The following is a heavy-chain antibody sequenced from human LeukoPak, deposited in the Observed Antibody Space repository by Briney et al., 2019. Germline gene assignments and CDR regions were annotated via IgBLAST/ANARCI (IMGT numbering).Heavy chain of an antibody. V-gene: IGHV1-18*01. D-gene: IGHD6-19*01. CDR1: GYNFPRNG. CDR2: ISAYSGNT. CDR3: ARAQWLVPDYFDH. J-gene: IGHJ4*02. Sequence: ASVKVSCKPSGYNFPRNGISWVRQAPGQGLEWMGWISAYSGNTNYAQKFQDRVTLTTDTSTSTAYMELRSLRSDDTAVYYCARAQWLVPDYFDHWGQGTLVTVSS.